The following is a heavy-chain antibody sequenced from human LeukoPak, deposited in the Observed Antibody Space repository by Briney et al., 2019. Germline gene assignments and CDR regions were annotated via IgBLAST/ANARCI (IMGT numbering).Heavy chain of an antibody. V-gene: IGHV4-4*07. D-gene: IGHD2-8*01. CDR2: IYTSGST. Sequence: SETLSLTCTVSGASISSYYWSWIRQPAGKGQEWIGRIYTSGSTNYNPSLKSRVTLSVDTSKNQFSLKLRSVTAADTAVYYCARDYGGWRFDYWGQGTLVTVSS. J-gene: IGHJ4*02. CDR3: ARDYGGWRFDY. CDR1: GASISSYY.